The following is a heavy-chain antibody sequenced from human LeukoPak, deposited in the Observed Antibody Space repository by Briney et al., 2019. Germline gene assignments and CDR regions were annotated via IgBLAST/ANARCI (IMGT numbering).Heavy chain of an antibody. Sequence: PGGSLRLSCAASGFTFSRYWVHWVRQAPGKGLEWVANIKEDGSAKYYVDSVEGRFTVSRDNAKNSMYLQMHSLRVEDTAVYYCARQYDFWSGYSGYWGQGTLVTVSS. V-gene: IGHV3-7*01. CDR1: GFTFSRYW. D-gene: IGHD3-3*01. CDR2: IKEDGSAK. J-gene: IGHJ4*02. CDR3: ARQYDFWSGYSGY.